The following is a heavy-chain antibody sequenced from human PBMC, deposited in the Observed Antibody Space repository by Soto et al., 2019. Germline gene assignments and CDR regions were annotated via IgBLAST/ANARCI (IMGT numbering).Heavy chain of an antibody. J-gene: IGHJ5*02. CDR1: GYTFTSYD. D-gene: IGHD3-22*01. Sequence: QVQLVQSGAEVKKPGASVKVSCKASGYTFTSYDINWVRQATGQGLEWMGWMNPNSGNTGYAHKVQGRVSTPSNTSIRTAYMELSSLRSEDTAVYYCARVGAEWYYDSSGYYYNWFDPWGQGTLVTVSS. CDR2: MNPNSGNT. V-gene: IGHV1-8*01. CDR3: ARVGAEWYYDSSGYYYNWFDP.